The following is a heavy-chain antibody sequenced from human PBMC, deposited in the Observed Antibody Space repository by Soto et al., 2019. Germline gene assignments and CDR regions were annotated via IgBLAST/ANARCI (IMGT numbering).Heavy chain of an antibody. V-gene: IGHV4-31*03. CDR2: IYYSGST. CDR1: GGSISSGGYY. D-gene: IGHD3-10*01. CDR3: ARAPRITMVRGVAYYYYYYMDV. J-gene: IGHJ6*03. Sequence: QVQLQESGPGLVKPSQTLSLTCTVSGGSISSGGYYWSWIRQHPGKGLEWIGYIYYSGSTYYNPSLKSRVTISVDTSKNQFSLKLSAVTAADTAVYYCARAPRITMVRGVAYYYYYYMDVWGKGTTVTVSS.